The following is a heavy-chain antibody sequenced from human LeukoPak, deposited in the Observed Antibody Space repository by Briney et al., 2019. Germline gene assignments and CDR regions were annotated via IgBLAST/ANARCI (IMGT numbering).Heavy chain of an antibody. D-gene: IGHD3-22*01. J-gene: IGHJ3*02. CDR3: ARVSLYYYDSSGYYYTPPYDAFDI. V-gene: IGHV1-2*06. Sequence: ASVKVSCKASGYTFTGYYMHWVRQAPGQGLEWMGRINPNSGGTNYAQKFQGRVTMTRDTSISTAYMELSRLRSDDTAVYYCARVSLYYYDSSGYYYTPPYDAFDIWGQGTMVTVSS. CDR2: INPNSGGT. CDR1: GYTFTGYY.